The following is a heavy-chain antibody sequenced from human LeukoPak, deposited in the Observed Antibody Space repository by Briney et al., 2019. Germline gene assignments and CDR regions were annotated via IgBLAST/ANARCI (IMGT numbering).Heavy chain of an antibody. D-gene: IGHD3-10*01. CDR3: ARFGITVVRGGKYYFDY. J-gene: IGHJ4*02. V-gene: IGHV4-59*08. CDR1: GGSISNYY. CDR2: IYYSGAT. Sequence: KPSETLSLTCTVSGGSISNYYWSWIRQPPGKGLEWIEHIYYSGATKYNPSLKSRITMSVDTSKNQFSLMLSSVTAADTAVYYCARFGITVVRGGKYYFDYWGQGTLVTVSS.